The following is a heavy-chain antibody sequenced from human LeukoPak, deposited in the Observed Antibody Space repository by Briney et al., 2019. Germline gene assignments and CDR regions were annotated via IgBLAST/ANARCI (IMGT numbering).Heavy chain of an antibody. D-gene: IGHD2-15*01. Sequence: PGGSLRLSCAASGFTFDDYAMHWVRHAPGKGLEWLSLISWNGGSTYYADSVKGRFTISRDNSKNSLYLQMNSLRTEDTALYYCAKDGVVAALGDNWFDPWGQGTLVTVSS. V-gene: IGHV3-43D*03. CDR1: GFTFDDYA. CDR2: ISWNGGST. J-gene: IGHJ5*02. CDR3: AKDGVVAALGDNWFDP.